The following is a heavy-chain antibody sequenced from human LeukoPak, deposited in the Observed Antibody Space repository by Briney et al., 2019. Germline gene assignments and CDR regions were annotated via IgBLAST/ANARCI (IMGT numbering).Heavy chain of an antibody. J-gene: IGHJ6*02. CDR1: GFTFSNFG. CDR2: ISYDGSNE. V-gene: IGHV3-33*05. Sequence: GGSLRLSCAASGFTFSNFGTHWVRQAPGKGLEWVTFISYDGSNEYYVDSVKGRFTISRDNSKNTLYLQMNSLGAEDTAVYYCARDVYGMDVWGQGTTVTVSS. CDR3: ARDVYGMDV.